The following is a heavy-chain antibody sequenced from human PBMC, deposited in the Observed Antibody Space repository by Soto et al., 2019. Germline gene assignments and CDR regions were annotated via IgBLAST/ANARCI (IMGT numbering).Heavy chain of an antibody. CDR2: IYYSGST. V-gene: IGHV4-59*08. CDR1: GGSISSYY. D-gene: IGHD4-17*01. CDR3: ARQSTVTTFAP. J-gene: IGHJ5*02. Sequence: QVQLQESGPGLVKPSETLSLTCTVSGGSISSYYWSWIRQPPGKGLEWIGYIYYSGSTNYNPSLKSRVPKSVDTSKNQFSLKLSSGTAAATAVYYCARQSTVTTFAPGGQGTLVTVSS.